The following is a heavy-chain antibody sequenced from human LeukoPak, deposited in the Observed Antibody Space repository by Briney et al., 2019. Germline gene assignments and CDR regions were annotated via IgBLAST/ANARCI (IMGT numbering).Heavy chain of an antibody. J-gene: IGHJ6*03. CDR3: AGGYFYDSSGLPYYYYMDV. CDR1: GFTFSSYS. CDR2: ISSTSSTI. D-gene: IGHD3-22*01. V-gene: IGHV3-48*01. Sequence: GGSLRLSCAASGFTFSSYSMNWVRQAPGKGLEWVSYISSTSSTIYYADSVKGRFTTSRDNAKNSLYLQMNSLRVEDTAMYYCAGGYFYDSSGLPYYYYMDVWGKGTTVTVSS.